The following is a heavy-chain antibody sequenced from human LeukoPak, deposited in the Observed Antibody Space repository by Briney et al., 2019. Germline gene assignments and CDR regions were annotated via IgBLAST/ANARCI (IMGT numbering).Heavy chain of an antibody. CDR2: IYSSVRT. V-gene: IGHV4-4*07. D-gene: IGHD7-27*01. Sequence: SETLSLTCTVSGGSISGDYGSWIRQPAGKGLEWIGRIYSSVRTDYNPSLKSRVTMSVDTSKNQFSLKLNSVTAADTAVYYCARGPHYALGIYFDYWGQGTLVTVSS. CDR1: GGSISGDY. J-gene: IGHJ4*02. CDR3: ARGPHYALGIYFDY.